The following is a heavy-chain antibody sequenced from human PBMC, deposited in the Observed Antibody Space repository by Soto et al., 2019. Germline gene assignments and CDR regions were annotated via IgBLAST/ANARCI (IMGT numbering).Heavy chain of an antibody. CDR3: AKDIGLGATHYYYYGMDV. Sequence: EVQLVESGGGLVQPGRSLRLSCAASGFTFDDYAMHWVRQAPGKGLEWVSGISWNSGSIGYADSVKGRFTISRDNAKNSLYQQMNSLRAEDTALYYCAKDIGLGATHYYYYGMDVWGQGTTVTVSS. D-gene: IGHD1-26*01. CDR2: ISWNSGSI. CDR1: GFTFDDYA. V-gene: IGHV3-9*01. J-gene: IGHJ6*02.